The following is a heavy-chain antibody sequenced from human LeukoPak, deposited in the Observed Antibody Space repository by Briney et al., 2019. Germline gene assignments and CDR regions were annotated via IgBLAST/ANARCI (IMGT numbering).Heavy chain of an antibody. D-gene: IGHD6-13*01. V-gene: IGHV3-23*01. CDR1: GFTFSSYA. CDR3: ARRSRGRWYVFDY. Sequence: PGGSLRLSCAASGFTFSSYAMSWVRQAPGKGLEWVSGISGSGGNTYYADSVKGRFTISRDNSNNTLYLQMNGLRAEDTAVYYCARRSRGRWYVFDYWGQGILVTVSS. CDR2: ISGSGGNT. J-gene: IGHJ4*02.